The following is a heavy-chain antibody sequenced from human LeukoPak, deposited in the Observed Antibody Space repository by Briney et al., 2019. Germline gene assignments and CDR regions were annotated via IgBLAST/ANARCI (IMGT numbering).Heavy chain of an antibody. CDR1: GFTFSRYA. Sequence: GGSLRLSCAASGFTFSRYAMSWVRQAPGKGLEWVSGISVSGGSTYYADSVKGRFTISRDNSKNTVYLQMNSLRAEDTAVYYCAKPATDGSGSYPNFDYWGQGTLVTVSS. D-gene: IGHD3-10*01. J-gene: IGHJ4*02. CDR3: AKPATDGSGSYPNFDY. V-gene: IGHV3-23*01. CDR2: ISVSGGST.